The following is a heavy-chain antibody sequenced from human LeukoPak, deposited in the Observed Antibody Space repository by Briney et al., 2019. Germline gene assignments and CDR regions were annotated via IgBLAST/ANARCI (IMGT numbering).Heavy chain of an antibody. CDR1: GFTFSSYW. D-gene: IGHD2-2*01. J-gene: IGHJ4*02. Sequence: PGGSLRLSCAAPGFTFSSYWMSWVRQAPGKGLEWVANINKDESEKYYVDSVKGRFTISRDNAKKSLFLQMNSQRADDTAEYYWARKLAPVFDYWGQGTLVTVSS. CDR3: ARKLAPVFDY. CDR2: INKDESEK. V-gene: IGHV3-7*03.